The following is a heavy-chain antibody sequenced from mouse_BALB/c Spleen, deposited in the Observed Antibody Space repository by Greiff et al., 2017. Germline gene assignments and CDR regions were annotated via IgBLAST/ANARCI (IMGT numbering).Heavy chain of an antibody. CDR3: ARGDYYGSSLFAY. D-gene: IGHD1-1*01. Sequence: EVKVVESGGGLVKPGGSLKLSCAASGFTFSSYAMSWVRQTPEKRLEWVASISSGGSTYYPDSVKGRFTISRDNARNILYLQMSSLRSEDTAMYYCARGDYYGSSLFAYWGQGTLVTVSA. CDR1: GFTFSSYA. V-gene: IGHV5-6-5*01. CDR2: ISSGGST. J-gene: IGHJ3*01.